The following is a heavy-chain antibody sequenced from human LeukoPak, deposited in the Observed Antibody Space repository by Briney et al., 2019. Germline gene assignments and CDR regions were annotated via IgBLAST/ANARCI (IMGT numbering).Heavy chain of an antibody. CDR1: GFTFSSYN. CDR2: ICGSSGTI. J-gene: IGHJ4*02. Sequence: GGSLRLSCTASGFTFSSYNMNWVRQTPGKGLEWLSYICGSSGTIYYADSVKGRFTISRDNAKNSLDLQMNSLRDEDTALYYCARVANSNYYFDCWGQGTLVTVSS. CDR3: ARVANSNYYFDC. V-gene: IGHV3-48*02. D-gene: IGHD1-7*01.